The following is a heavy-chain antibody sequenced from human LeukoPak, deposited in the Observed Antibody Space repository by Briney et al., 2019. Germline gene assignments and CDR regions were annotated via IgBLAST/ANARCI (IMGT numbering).Heavy chain of an antibody. CDR3: ARGSDYYGSGIKYNWFDP. CDR2: INHSGGA. CDR1: GGSFIGYY. V-gene: IGHV4-34*01. D-gene: IGHD3-10*01. Sequence: SETLSLTCAVYGGSFIGYYWSWIRQPPGKGLEWIGEINHSGGANYNPSLKSRVTISADTSKSQFSLKLGSVTAADTAVYYCARGSDYYGSGIKYNWFDPWGQGTLVTVSS. J-gene: IGHJ5*02.